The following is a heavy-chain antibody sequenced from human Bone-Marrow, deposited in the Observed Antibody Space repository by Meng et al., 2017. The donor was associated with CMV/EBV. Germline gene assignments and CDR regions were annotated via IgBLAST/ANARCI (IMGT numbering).Heavy chain of an antibody. CDR3: AKLDCSGGSCLPY. D-gene: IGHD2-15*01. CDR2: LVSNGVRA. V-gene: IGHV3-23*01. CDR1: GFTVTIDD. Sequence: ASGFTVTIDDMSWVRQAPGRGLEWVSSLVSNGVRAYHADSVKGRFTVSRDISKNTVYLQMDSLRAEDTAVYYCAKLDCSGGSCLPYWGQGTLVTVSS. J-gene: IGHJ4*02.